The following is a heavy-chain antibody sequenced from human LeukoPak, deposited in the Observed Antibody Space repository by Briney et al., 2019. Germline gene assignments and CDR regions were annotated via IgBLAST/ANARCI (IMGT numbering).Heavy chain of an antibody. CDR3: AKDYYCSGGSCYFTSPMNFDY. J-gene: IGHJ4*02. Sequence: GGSLRLSCAASGFTFSSYGMHWVRQAPGKGLEWVAFIRYDGSNKYYADSVKGRFTISRDNSKNTLYLQMNSLRAEDTAVYYRAKDYYCSGGSCYFTSPMNFDYWGQGTLVTVSS. CDR2: IRYDGSNK. V-gene: IGHV3-30*02. D-gene: IGHD2-15*01. CDR1: GFTFSSYG.